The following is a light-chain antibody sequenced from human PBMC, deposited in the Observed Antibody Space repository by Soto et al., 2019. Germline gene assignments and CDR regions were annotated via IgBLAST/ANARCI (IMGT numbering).Light chain of an antibody. Sequence: QSVLTQPPSASGTPGQRVTISCSGSSSNIGSNTVNWYQQLPGTAPKLLIYSNNQRPSGVPDRFSGSKSGTSASLAISGLQSEDEADYYCAAWDDSLTGRVFRTGTKVTV. V-gene: IGLV1-44*01. CDR2: SNN. CDR1: SSNIGSNT. CDR3: AAWDDSLTGRV. J-gene: IGLJ1*01.